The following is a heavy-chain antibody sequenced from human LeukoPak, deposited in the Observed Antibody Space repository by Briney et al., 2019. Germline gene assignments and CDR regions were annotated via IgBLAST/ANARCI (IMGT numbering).Heavy chain of an antibody. J-gene: IGHJ5*02. CDR3: ARDQGYYGSMRRFDP. D-gene: IGHD3-10*01. Sequence: SETLSLTCTVSGGSISSGGYYWSWIRQPPGKGLEWIGYIYRSGSTYYNPSLKSRVTISVDRSKNQFSLKLSSVTAADTAVYYCARDQGYYGSMRRFDPWGQGTLVTVSS. V-gene: IGHV4-30-2*01. CDR2: IYRSGST. CDR1: GGSISSGGYY.